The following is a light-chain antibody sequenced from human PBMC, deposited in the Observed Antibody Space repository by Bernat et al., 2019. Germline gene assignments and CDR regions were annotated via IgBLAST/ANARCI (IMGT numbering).Light chain of an antibody. CDR3: QAWDSSTGV. V-gene: IGLV3-1*01. CDR1: KLGDKY. CDR2: QDT. Sequence: SYELTQPPSVSVSPGQTASITCSGDKLGDKYACWYQQKPGQSPVLVFYQDTKRPSGIPERFSGSNSGNTATLTISGTQAIDEADYYCQAWDSSTGVFGTGTKVTVL. J-gene: IGLJ1*01.